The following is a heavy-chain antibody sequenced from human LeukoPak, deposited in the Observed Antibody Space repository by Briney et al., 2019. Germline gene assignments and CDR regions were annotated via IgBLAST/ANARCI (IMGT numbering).Heavy chain of an antibody. D-gene: IGHD4-17*01. CDR1: GFIFSDYY. J-gene: IGHJ3*02. Sequence: GGSLRLSCAASGFIFSDYYMSWIRQAPGKGLEWVSYISSSGSTIYCADSVKGRFTISRDNAKNSLYLQMNSLRAEDTAVYYCARMTTVTSDAFDIWGQGTMVTVSS. CDR2: ISSSGSTI. V-gene: IGHV3-11*04. CDR3: ARMTTVTSDAFDI.